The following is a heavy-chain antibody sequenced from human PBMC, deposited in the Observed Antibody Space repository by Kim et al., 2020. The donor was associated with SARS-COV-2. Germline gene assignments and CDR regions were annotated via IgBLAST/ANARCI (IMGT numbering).Heavy chain of an antibody. D-gene: IGHD5-18*01. CDR2: INHSGST. V-gene: IGHV4-34*01. J-gene: IGHJ6*02. CDR3: AGGGYSYGCYYYYGMDV. CDR1: GGSFSGYY. Sequence: SETLSLTCAVYGGSFSGYYWSWIRQPPGKGLEWIGEINHSGSTNYNPSLKSRVTISVDTSKNQFSLKLSSVTAADTAVYYCAGGGYSYGCYYYYGMDVWGQGTTVTVSS.